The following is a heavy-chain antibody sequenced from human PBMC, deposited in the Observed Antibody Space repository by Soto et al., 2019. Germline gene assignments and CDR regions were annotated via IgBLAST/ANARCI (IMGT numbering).Heavy chain of an antibody. Sequence: GRSLRLSCEACGFNVSRYGMHSVRQAQGKGLEWVAVIWYDGSNKYYADSVKGRFTISRDNSKNTLYLQMNSLRAEDTAVYYCARDFFDDSSGYYSDYWGQGTLVTVSS. CDR3: ARDFFDDSSGYYSDY. CDR2: IWYDGSNK. CDR1: GFNVSRYG. J-gene: IGHJ4*02. D-gene: IGHD3-22*01. V-gene: IGHV3-33*01.